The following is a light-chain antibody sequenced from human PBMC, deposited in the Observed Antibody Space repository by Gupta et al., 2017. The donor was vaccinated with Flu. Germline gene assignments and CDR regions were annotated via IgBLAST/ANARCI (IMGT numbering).Light chain of an antibody. CDR1: SLRNSY. J-gene: IGLJ2*01. CDR2: AKN. V-gene: IGLV3-19*01. Sequence: SSELTQDPAVSVALGQTVRITCQGDSLRNSYASWYQQKPGQAPVLVIYAKNIRPSGIPDRFSGSSSGNTAYLTIAGAQAEDETDDDGNYRDNTDHQQAVFGGGTKLTVL. CDR3: NYRDNTDHQQAV.